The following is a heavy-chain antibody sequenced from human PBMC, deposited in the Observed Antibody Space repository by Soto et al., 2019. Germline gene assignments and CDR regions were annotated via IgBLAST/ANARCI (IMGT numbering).Heavy chain of an antibody. CDR1: GYIFSNYA. CDR3: ARAISLIIAAPAY. V-gene: IGHV1-18*04. J-gene: IGHJ4*02. D-gene: IGHD3-3*01. Sequence: APVKVSWKTFGYIFSNYAISWLRQAPGQGLEWMGWFSPYNGNSNYTEKFQCRVSMNTDTTTTNAYMELTSLTSDDTAIYYCARAISLIIAAPAYWGQGTLVTVSS. CDR2: FSPYNGNS.